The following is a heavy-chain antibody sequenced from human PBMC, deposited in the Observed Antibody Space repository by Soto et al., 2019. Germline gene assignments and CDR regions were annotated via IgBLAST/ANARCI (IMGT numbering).Heavy chain of an antibody. CDR1: GFSFDDYA. D-gene: IGHD6-13*01. Sequence: GCSLGLCCAACGFSFDDYAIPVFRQTPGKGLEWVSGISWNSGSIGYADAVKGRFTISRDNAKNSLYLQMNGLRAEDTALYYCAKDIASSLAPPSTWFDPWGEGTLVTVSS. J-gene: IGHJ5*02. CDR2: ISWNSGSI. CDR3: AKDIASSLAPPSTWFDP. V-gene: IGHV3-9*01.